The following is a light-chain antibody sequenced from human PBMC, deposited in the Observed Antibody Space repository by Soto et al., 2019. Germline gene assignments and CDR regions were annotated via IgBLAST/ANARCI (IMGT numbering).Light chain of an antibody. V-gene: IGLV2-11*01. CDR3: CSFAGTYIFVI. J-gene: IGLJ2*01. CDR2: DVN. Sequence: QSALTQPRSVSGSPGQSVTISCSGTSSDVGGYNYVSWYQQHPGKAPKLMIYDVNKRPSGVPDRFSGTKSGNTASLTISGLQTDDEADYYCCSFAGTYIFVIFGGWTQLTVL. CDR1: SSDVGGYNY.